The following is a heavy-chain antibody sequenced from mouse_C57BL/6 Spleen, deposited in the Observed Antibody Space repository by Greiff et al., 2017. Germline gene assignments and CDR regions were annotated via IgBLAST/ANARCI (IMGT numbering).Heavy chain of an antibody. CDR1: GFTFSNYW. CDR3: TTGTYYFDY. V-gene: IGHV6-3*01. J-gene: IGHJ2*01. Sequence: EVKVEESGGGLVQPGGSMKLSCVASGFTFSNYWMNWVRQSPEKGLVWVAQIRLKSDNYATHYAESVKGRFTISRDDSKSSVYLQMNNLRAEDTGIYYCTTGTYYFDYWGQGTTLTVSS. D-gene: IGHD4-1*01. CDR2: IRLKSDNYAT.